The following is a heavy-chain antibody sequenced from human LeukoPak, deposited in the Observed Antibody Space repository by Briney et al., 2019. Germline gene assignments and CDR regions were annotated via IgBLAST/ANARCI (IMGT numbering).Heavy chain of an antibody. CDR1: GFTFNNYG. J-gene: IGHJ4*02. CDR2: ISYDGPNK. Sequence: GRSLRLSCAASGFTFNNYGMHWVRRAPGKGLEWVAVISYDGPNKYYADSVKGRFTISRDNSKNTLYLQMNSLRTEDTAVYYCARADWDTAMIDYWGQGTLVTVSS. V-gene: IGHV3-30*03. CDR3: ARADWDTAMIDY. D-gene: IGHD5-18*01.